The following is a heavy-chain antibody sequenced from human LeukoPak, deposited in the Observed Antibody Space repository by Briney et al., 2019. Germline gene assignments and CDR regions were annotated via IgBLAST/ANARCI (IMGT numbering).Heavy chain of an antibody. V-gene: IGHV3-21*01. D-gene: IGHD2-2*01. Sequence: GGSLRLSCAASGFTFSSYSMNWVRLAPGKGLEWVSSISSSSSYIYYADSVKGRFTISRDNSKNTLYLQMNSLRAEDTAVYYCAKGPYCSSTSCYASHRFGPWGQGTLVTVSS. CDR1: GFTFSSYS. CDR3: AKGPYCSSTSCYASHRFGP. CDR2: ISSSSSYI. J-gene: IGHJ5*02.